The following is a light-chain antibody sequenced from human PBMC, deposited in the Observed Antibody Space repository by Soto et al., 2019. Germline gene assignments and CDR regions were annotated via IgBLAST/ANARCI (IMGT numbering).Light chain of an antibody. V-gene: IGLV2-8*01. Sequence: QSALTQPPSASGSPGQSVTISCTGTSSDVGGDNSVSWYQQHQGKAPKLMIYEVSKRHSGVPDRFSGSKSGNTAALTVSGLQAESEADYYCSSYAGSTNVVFGGGTKLTVL. J-gene: IGLJ2*01. CDR2: EVS. CDR1: SSDVGGDNS. CDR3: SSYAGSTNVV.